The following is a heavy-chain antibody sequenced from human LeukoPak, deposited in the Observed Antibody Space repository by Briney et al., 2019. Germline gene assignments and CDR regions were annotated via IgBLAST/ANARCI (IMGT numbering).Heavy chain of an antibody. CDR1: GFTFSSYA. CDR3: AKISWDGRGTFY. CDR2: ISGSGGST. Sequence: GGSLRLSCAASGFTFSSYAMSWVRQAPGKGLEWVSAISGSGGSTYYADSAKGRFTISRDNSKNTLYLQMNSLRAEDPAVYYCAKISWDGRGTFYWGQGTLVTVSS. D-gene: IGHD2-15*01. V-gene: IGHV3-23*01. J-gene: IGHJ4*02.